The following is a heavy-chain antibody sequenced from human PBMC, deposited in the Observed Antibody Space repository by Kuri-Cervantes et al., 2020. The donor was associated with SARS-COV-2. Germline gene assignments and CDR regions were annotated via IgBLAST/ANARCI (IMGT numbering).Heavy chain of an antibody. CDR1: GFTFSSYA. D-gene: IGHD7-27*01. J-gene: IGHJ3*02. CDR2: ISYDGSNK. CDR3: ARELTGDAFDI. Sequence: GESLKISCAAFGFTFSSYAMHWVRQAPGKGLEWVAVISYDGSNKYYADSVKGRFTISRDNSKNTLYLQMNSLRAEDTAVYYCARELTGDAFDIWGQGTMVTVSS. V-gene: IGHV3-30-3*01.